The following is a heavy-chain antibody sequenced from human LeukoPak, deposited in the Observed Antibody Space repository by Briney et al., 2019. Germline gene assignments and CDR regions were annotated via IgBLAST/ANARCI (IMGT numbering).Heavy chain of an antibody. V-gene: IGHV3-23*01. D-gene: IGHD2-21*01. CDR2: ISGSGGST. J-gene: IGHJ4*02. CDR1: GFTFSSYA. CDR3: AKFLPTHIVVANYYFDY. Sequence: GGSLRLSCAASGFTFSSYAMSWVRQAPGRGLEWVSAISGSGGSTYYADSVKGRFTISRDNSKNTLYLQMNRLRAEDTAVYYCAKFLPTHIVVANYYFDYWGQGTLVTVSS.